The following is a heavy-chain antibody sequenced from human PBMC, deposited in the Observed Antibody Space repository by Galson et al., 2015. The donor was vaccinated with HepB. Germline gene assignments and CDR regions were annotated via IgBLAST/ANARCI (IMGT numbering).Heavy chain of an antibody. D-gene: IGHD6-13*01. J-gene: IGHJ1*01. Sequence: SVKVSCKASGYSFKDYGINWVRQAPGRGLEWIGWTSPYNGNVNYAQKFQGRVTMTSDTSTSTVFMDLGSLTGDDTAIYYCARDVGIRSWYKIGYLPHWGQGTLVTVSS. CDR2: TSPYNGNV. CDR1: GYSFKDYG. CDR3: ARDVGIRSWYKIGYLPH. V-gene: IGHV1-18*01.